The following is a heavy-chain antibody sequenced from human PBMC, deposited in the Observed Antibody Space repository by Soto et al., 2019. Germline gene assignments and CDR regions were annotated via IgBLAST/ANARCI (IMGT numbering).Heavy chain of an antibody. CDR3: ARVSYYYDSSGYPDY. V-gene: IGHV4-59*01. CDR1: GGSFSGYC. J-gene: IGHJ4*02. D-gene: IGHD3-22*01. CDR2: IYYSGST. Sequence: ESLSLTSAVDGGSFSGYCWSWIRQPPGKGLEWIGYIYYSGSTNYNPSLKSRVTISVDTSKNQFSLKLSSVTAADTAVYYCARVSYYYDSSGYPDYWGQGTLVTVSS.